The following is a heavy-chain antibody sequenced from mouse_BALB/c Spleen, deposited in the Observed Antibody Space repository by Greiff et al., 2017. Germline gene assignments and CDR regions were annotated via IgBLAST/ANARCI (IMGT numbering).Heavy chain of an antibody. J-gene: IGHJ4*01. V-gene: IGHV1-67*01. CDR3: ARRSFHPHTTANAMDY. CDR1: GYTFTDYA. CDR2: ISTYSGNT. D-gene: IGHD1-2*01. Sequence: QVQLKQSGPELVRPGVSVKISCKGSGYTFTDYAMHWVKQSHAKSLEWIGVISTYSGNTNYNQKFKGKATMTVDKSSSTAYMELARLTSEDSAIYYCARRSFHPHTTANAMDYWGQGTSVTVSS.